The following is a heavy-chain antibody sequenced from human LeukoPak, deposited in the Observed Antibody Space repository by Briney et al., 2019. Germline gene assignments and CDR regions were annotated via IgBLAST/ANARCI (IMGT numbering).Heavy chain of an antibody. J-gene: IGHJ5*02. CDR1: GGSISSYY. Sequence: KTSETLSLTCTVSGGSISSYYWSWIRQPPGKGLEWIGEINHSGSTNYNPSLKSRVTISVDTSKNQFSLKLSSVTAADTAVYYCARVFHGYNSVRYYDWFDPWGQGTLVTVSS. CDR3: ARVFHGYNSVRYYDWFDP. CDR2: INHSGST. V-gene: IGHV4-34*01. D-gene: IGHD5-24*01.